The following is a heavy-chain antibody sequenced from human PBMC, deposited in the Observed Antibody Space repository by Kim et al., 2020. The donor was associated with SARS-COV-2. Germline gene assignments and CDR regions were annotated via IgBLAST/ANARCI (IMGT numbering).Heavy chain of an antibody. D-gene: IGHD3-16*01. CDR3: ADRGPNWGPINS. Sequence: GGSLRLSCAASGFTFSTYAMTWVRQAPGKGLEWVSAISGDGDTTFYGDSVKGRFTVSRDNSKNTLYLQMNSLRAEDTAVYYCADRGPNWGPINSWGHGTL. CDR2: ISGDGDTT. CDR1: GFTFSTYA. V-gene: IGHV3-23*01. J-gene: IGHJ5*01.